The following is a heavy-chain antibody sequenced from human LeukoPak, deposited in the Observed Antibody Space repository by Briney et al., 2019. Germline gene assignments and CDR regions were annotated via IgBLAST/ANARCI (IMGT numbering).Heavy chain of an antibody. CDR2: ISSSGTTI. Sequence: GGSLRLSCAASGFTFSSYEMSWVRQAPGKGLEWLSYISSSGTTIYYADSVKGRFTISRDNAKNSLYLQMNSLRAEDTAVYYCAGYCSGGSCYLDYGMDVWGQGTTVTVSS. CDR3: AGYCSGGSCYLDYGMDV. D-gene: IGHD2-15*01. J-gene: IGHJ6*02. V-gene: IGHV3-48*03. CDR1: GFTFSSYE.